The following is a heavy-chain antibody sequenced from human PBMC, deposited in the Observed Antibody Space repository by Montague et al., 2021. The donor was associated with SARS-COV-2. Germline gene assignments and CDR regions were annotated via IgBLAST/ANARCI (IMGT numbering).Heavy chain of an antibody. Sequence: SLRLSCAASGLRLSDYAMIWLRQAPGKGLEWISSNSGTGVDTHYADSVKGRFTISRDNSKSTLYLRMNSLRVDDTAVYYCARGGLDYYDYTMDVWGKGTTVTV. CDR3: ARGGLDYYDYTMDV. V-gene: IGHV3-23*01. J-gene: IGHJ6*03. CDR1: GLRLSDYA. CDR2: NSGTGVDT.